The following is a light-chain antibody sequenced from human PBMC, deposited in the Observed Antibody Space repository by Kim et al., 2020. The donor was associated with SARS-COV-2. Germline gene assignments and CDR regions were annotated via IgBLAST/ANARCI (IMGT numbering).Light chain of an antibody. CDR1: SSDVGGYNY. CDR3: SSYAGSNNLV. V-gene: IGLV2-8*01. CDR2: EVS. J-gene: IGLJ2*01. Sequence: QSVLTQPPSASGSPGQSVTISCTGTSSDVGGYNYVSWYQQHPGKAPKLMIYEVSKRPSGVPDRFSGSKSGNTASLTVSGLHAEDAADYYCSSYAGSNNLVFGGGTQLTVL.